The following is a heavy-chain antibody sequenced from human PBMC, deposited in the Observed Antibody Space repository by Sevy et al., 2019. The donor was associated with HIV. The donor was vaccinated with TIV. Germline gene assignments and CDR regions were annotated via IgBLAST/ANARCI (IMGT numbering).Heavy chain of an antibody. CDR1: GFTFSSYA. CDR2: ISYDGSNK. CDR3: ARDYLDGIVLWYYYMDV. Sequence: GGSLRLSCAASGFTFSSYAMQWVRQAPGKGLEWVAVISYDGSNKYYADSVKGRFTISRDNSKNTLYLQMNSLRAEDTAVYYCARDYLDGIVLWYYYMDVWGKGTTFTVSS. V-gene: IGHV3-30-3*01. J-gene: IGHJ6*03. D-gene: IGHD2-8*01.